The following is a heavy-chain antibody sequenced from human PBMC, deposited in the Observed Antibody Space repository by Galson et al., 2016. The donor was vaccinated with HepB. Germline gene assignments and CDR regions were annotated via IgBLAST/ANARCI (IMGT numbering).Heavy chain of an antibody. J-gene: IGHJ4*02. CDR1: GYSFTNYW. V-gene: IGHV5-51*01. CDR2: IYPSNSET. D-gene: IGHD3-10*01. Sequence: QSGAEVKKPGESLKISCKGSGYSFTNYWIGWVRQMPGKGLEWMGIIYPSNSETRYSPSFQGQVTISADKSISTAFLQWSSLKASDTAMYYCARQGASSYGSSPGYFWGQGSLVTVTS. CDR3: ARQGASSYGSSPGYF.